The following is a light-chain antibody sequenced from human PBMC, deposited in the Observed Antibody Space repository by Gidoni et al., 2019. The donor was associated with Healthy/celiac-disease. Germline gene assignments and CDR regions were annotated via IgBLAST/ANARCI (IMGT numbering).Light chain of an antibody. CDR1: KLGDKY. Sequence: SYELTQPPSVYVSPGQTASITCSGDKLGDKYACWYQQKPGQSPVLVIYQDSKRPSGIPERFSGSNSGNTATLTISGTQAMDEADYYCQAWDSSILFGGGTKLTVL. V-gene: IGLV3-1*01. J-gene: IGLJ2*01. CDR2: QDS. CDR3: QAWDSSIL.